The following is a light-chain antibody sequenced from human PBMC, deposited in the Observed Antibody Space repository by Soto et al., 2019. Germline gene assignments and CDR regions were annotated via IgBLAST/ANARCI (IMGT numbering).Light chain of an antibody. V-gene: IGLV2-14*01. CDR1: SSAVGGYNY. Sequence: QSALTQPASVSGSPGQSVTISCTGTSSAVGGYNYVSWYQQHPGKAPKLIIYDVTNRPAGVSNRFSGSKSGNTASLTISGLQAEDEGDYYCSSYTTTGTLVFGGGTKLTVL. CDR3: SSYTTTGTLV. CDR2: DVT. J-gene: IGLJ2*01.